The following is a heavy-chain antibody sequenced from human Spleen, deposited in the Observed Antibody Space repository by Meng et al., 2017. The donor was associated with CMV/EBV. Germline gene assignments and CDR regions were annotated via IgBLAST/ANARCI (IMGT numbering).Heavy chain of an antibody. J-gene: IGHJ3*01. CDR1: GFTFDDYA. D-gene: IGHD3-3*01. Sequence: SLKISCAASGFTFDDYAMFWVRQAPGKGLEWVAGISWNSDSIAYADSVTGRFTISRDNAKNSLYLQMNSLRAEDTALYYCAKDGQRFLEWLDGFDVWGQGTMDTVSS. V-gene: IGHV3-9*01. CDR3: AKDGQRFLEWLDGFDV. CDR2: ISWNSDSI.